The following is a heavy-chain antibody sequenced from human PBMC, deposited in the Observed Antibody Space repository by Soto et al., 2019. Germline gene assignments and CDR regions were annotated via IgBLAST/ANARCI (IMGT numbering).Heavy chain of an antibody. J-gene: IGHJ6*02. CDR1: GYTFSTYA. V-gene: IGHV1-3*01. CDR3: AKLGTTGPEHYYGMDV. D-gene: IGHD1-1*01. CDR2: INGGNGHT. Sequence: ASVKVSCKASGYTFSTYALHWVRQAPGQGLEWMGWINGGNGHTRYSQKFKDRVTISRDTPANTLYLQMNSLRAEDTAVYYCAKLGTTGPEHYYGMDVWGQGTTVTVSS.